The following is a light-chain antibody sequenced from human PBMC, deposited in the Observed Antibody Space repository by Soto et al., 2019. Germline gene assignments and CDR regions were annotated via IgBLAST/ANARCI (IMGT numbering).Light chain of an antibody. CDR1: QSLTSN. CDR3: QQYDKWPRT. CDR2: GGS. J-gene: IGKJ1*01. V-gene: IGKV3-15*01. Sequence: VVMTQSPATLSVSPGDGVTLSCRASQSLTSNLAWYQHKVGQAPRLLIYGGSVRATGVPARFSGRGSGAEFSLTIRSLQYEDFAVYYCQQYDKWPRTFGQGTKLEVK.